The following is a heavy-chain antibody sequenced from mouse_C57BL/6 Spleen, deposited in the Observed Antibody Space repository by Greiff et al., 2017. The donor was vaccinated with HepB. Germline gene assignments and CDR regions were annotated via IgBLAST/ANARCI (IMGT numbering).Heavy chain of an antibody. CDR3: TATYYYGSSYRGDAMDY. D-gene: IGHD1-1*01. Sequence: DVQLVESGGGLVQPGGSMKLSCVASGFTFSNYWMNWVRQSPEKGLEWVAQIRLKSDNYATHYAESVKGRFTISRDDSKSSVYLQMNNLRAEDTGIYYCTATYYYGSSYRGDAMDYWGQGTSVTVSS. CDR2: IRLKSDNYAT. V-gene: IGHV6-3*01. CDR1: GFTFSNYW. J-gene: IGHJ4*01.